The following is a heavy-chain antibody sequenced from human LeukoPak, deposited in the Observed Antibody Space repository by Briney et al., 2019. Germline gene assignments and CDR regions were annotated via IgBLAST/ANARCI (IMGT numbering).Heavy chain of an antibody. CDR2: ISSSGST. J-gene: IGHJ4*02. Sequence: SETLSLTCTVSGDSISSGDYYWSWIRQPAGKGLEWIGRISSSGSTNYNPSLKSRVTISVDTSKNQFSLKLSSVTAADTAVYYCARVRGYSYGRFDYWGQGTLVTVSS. D-gene: IGHD5-18*01. V-gene: IGHV4-61*02. CDR1: GDSISSGDYY. CDR3: ARVRGYSYGRFDY.